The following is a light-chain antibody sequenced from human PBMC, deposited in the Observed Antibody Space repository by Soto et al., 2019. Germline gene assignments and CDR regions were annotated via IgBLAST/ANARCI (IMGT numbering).Light chain of an antibody. Sequence: QCVLTQPASVSGSPGRSITISCTGTSSDVGGYNYVSWYQQHPGKAPKLMIYDVSNRPSGVSNRFSGSKSGNTASLTISGLQAEDEADYYCSSYTSSSTLDPYVFGTGTKVTV. CDR1: SSDVGGYNY. V-gene: IGLV2-14*01. J-gene: IGLJ1*01. CDR3: SSYTSSSTLDPYV. CDR2: DVS.